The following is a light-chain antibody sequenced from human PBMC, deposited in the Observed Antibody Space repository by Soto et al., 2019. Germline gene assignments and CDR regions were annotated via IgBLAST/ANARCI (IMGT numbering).Light chain of an antibody. Sequence: QSALTQPASVSGSPGHSIAISCTGTSRDVGSYNLVSWYQQHPGKAPKVMIYEGSKRPSGVSDRFSGSKSGNTASLTISGLQADDEADYYCCSYAGSSTYVFGTGTKLTVL. CDR1: SRDVGSYNL. J-gene: IGLJ1*01. CDR3: CSYAGSSTYV. V-gene: IGLV2-23*01. CDR2: EGS.